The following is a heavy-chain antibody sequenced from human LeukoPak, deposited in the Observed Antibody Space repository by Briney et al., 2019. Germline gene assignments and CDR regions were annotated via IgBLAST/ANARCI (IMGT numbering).Heavy chain of an antibody. CDR3: ARVPTPVVGPADY. CDR1: GFTFSSYA. CDR2: ISYDGSNK. J-gene: IGHJ4*02. V-gene: IGHV3-30*04. Sequence: PGGSLRLSCAASGFTFSSYAMHRVRQAPGKGLEWVAVISYDGSNKYYADSVKGRFTISRDNSKNTLYLQMNSLRAEDTAVYYCARVPTPVVGPADYWGQGTLVTVSS. D-gene: IGHD2-15*01.